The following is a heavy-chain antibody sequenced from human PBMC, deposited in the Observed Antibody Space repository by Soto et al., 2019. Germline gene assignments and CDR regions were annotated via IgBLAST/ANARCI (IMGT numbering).Heavy chain of an antibody. D-gene: IGHD1-26*01. CDR3: ARTVLRDGSYSIPRTFDN. Sequence: SETLSLTCIVSGGSITCNNCYWGWIRQPPGTGLEWIGSVYYSGNARYNPSFASRVTMSVDTSKSQFSLKMNSVTAADTAVYYCARTVLRDGSYSIPRTFDNWGQGTRVTVSS. CDR2: VYYSGNA. J-gene: IGHJ4*02. CDR1: GGSITCNNCY. V-gene: IGHV4-39*01.